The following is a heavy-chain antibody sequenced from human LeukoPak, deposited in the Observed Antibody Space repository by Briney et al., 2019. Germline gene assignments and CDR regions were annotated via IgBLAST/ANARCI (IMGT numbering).Heavy chain of an antibody. CDR1: GGSIDIYY. Sequence: SETLSLTCTVSGGSIDIYYWSWIRQPAGKGLEWIGRIYTSGSTNYNPSLKTRVTMSVDTSKNQFSLKLSSVTAADTAVYYCARTYSSGWLKYFDYWGQGTLVTVSS. CDR2: IYTSGST. V-gene: IGHV4-4*07. CDR3: ARTYSSGWLKYFDY. D-gene: IGHD6-19*01. J-gene: IGHJ4*02.